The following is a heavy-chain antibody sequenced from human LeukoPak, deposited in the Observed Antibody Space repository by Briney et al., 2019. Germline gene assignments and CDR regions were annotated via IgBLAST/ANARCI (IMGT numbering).Heavy chain of an antibody. D-gene: IGHD3-22*01. V-gene: IGHV4-59*01. CDR2: IYYSGST. CDR1: GGSISSYY. J-gene: IGHJ3*02. Sequence: SETLSLTCTVSGGSISSYYWSWIRQPPGKGLEWIGYIYYSGSTNYNPSLKSRVTISVDTSKNQFSLKLSSVTAADTAVYYCARDGASAGYYGFDIWGQGTMVTVS. CDR3: ARDGASAGYYGFDI.